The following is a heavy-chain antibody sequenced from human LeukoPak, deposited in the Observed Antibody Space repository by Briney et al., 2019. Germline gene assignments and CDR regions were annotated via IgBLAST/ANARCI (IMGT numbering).Heavy chain of an antibody. CDR3: AREVAGEARAYSSSFPAFDY. CDR1: GFTFSSYA. Sequence: GGSLRLSCAASGFTFSSYAMHWVRQAPGKGLEWVAVISYDGSNKYYADSVKGRFTISRDNSKNTLYLQMNSLRAEDTAVYYCAREVAGEARAYSSSFPAFDYWGQGTLVTVSS. V-gene: IGHV3-30-3*01. J-gene: IGHJ4*02. CDR2: ISYDGSNK. D-gene: IGHD6-6*01.